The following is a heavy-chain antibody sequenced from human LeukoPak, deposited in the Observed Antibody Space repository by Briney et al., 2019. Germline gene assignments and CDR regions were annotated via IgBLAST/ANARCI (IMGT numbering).Heavy chain of an antibody. D-gene: IGHD1-14*01. CDR1: GGSIRSNRFY. Sequence: PSETLSLTCTVSGGSIRSNRFYWAWIRQPPGKGLEWIGSIYYTEKTYYNPSLKGRVTILADMAENQFSLNLHSVAATDTAIYFCARLAYTHLSYHFDSWDQGTLVTVSS. V-gene: IGHV4-39*01. CDR3: ARLAYTHLSYHFDS. J-gene: IGHJ4*02. CDR2: IYYTEKT.